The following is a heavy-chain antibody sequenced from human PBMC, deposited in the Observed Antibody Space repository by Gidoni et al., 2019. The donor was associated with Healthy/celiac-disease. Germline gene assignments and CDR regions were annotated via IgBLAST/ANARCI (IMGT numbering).Heavy chain of an antibody. V-gene: IGHV3-30*18. J-gene: IGHJ6*02. CDR2: ISYDGSNK. D-gene: IGHD4-4*01. Sequence: QAQLVESGGGVVQPGRSLRLSCAASGFTFSRYGMHWVRQAPGKGLEWVAVISYDGSNKYYADSVKGRFTISRDNSKNTLYLQMNSLRAEDTAVYYCAKDPVTTGYYYYGMDVWGQGTTVTVSS. CDR3: AKDPVTTGYYYYGMDV. CDR1: GFTFSRYG.